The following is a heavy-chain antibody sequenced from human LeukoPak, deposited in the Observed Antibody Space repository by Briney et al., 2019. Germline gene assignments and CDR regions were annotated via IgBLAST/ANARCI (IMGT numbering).Heavy chain of an antibody. CDR2: ISGSGGST. D-gene: IGHD1-26*01. Sequence: GGSLRLSCAASGFTFSSYSMNWVRQAPGKGLEWVSAISGSGGSTYYADSVKGRFTISRDNSKNTLYLQMNSLRAEDTAVYYCAKDRALIVGASYFDYWGQGTLVTVSS. CDR1: GFTFSSYS. V-gene: IGHV3-23*01. J-gene: IGHJ4*02. CDR3: AKDRALIVGASYFDY.